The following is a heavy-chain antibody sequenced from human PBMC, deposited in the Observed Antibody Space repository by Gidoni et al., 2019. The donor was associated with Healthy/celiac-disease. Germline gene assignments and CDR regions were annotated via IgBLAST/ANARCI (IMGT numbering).Heavy chain of an antibody. CDR1: GYTFTSYD. Sequence: VQLMPSEAEVKQPGDSVKVSCKPSGYTFTSYDINWVRQAPGQGLEWIGCMNPNRGNSGYAQKFRGRVIITNNTSIRTAYMERSILGSEDTAVYYCARQSRRRDAFDIWGQGTMVTVSS. D-gene: IGHD6-13*01. CDR2: MNPNRGNS. CDR3: ARQSRRRDAFDI. J-gene: IGHJ3*02. V-gene: IGHV1-8*01.